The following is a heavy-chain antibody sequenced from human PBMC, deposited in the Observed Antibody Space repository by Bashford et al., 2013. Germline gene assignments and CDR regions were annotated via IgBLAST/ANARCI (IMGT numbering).Heavy chain of an antibody. Sequence: ASVKVSCKASGYTFSDYYMHWVRQAPGQGLEWMGWINPNPNSGATKYAQKFQGRVTMTRDTSISTAYMELSRLRSDDTAVYYCARDGPVVGVWNAFDVVGQGTMVTVSS. V-gene: IGHV1-2*02. J-gene: IGHJ3*01. D-gene: IGHD1-26*01. CDR3: ARDGPVVGVWNAFDV. CDR2: INPNPNSGAT. CDR1: GYTFSDYY.